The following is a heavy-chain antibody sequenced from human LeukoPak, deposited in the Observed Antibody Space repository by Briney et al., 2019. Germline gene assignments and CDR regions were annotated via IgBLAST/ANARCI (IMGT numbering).Heavy chain of an antibody. Sequence: SVKVSCKASGGTFSSYAISWVRQAPGQGLEWMGRIIPIFGTANYAQRFQGRVTITTDESTSTAYMELSSLRSEDTAVYYCARDFGISSGFPFDIWGQGTMVTVSS. D-gene: IGHD3-22*01. J-gene: IGHJ3*02. V-gene: IGHV1-69*05. CDR1: GGTFSSYA. CDR3: ARDFGISSGFPFDI. CDR2: IIPIFGTA.